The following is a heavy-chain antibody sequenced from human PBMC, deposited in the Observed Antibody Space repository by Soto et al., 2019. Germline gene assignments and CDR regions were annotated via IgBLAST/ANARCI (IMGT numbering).Heavy chain of an antibody. J-gene: IGHJ3*02. D-gene: IGHD5-18*01. CDR3: ARHTAAPNDAFDI. Sequence: SETLSLTCTVSGGSISSYYWSWIRQPPGKGLEWIGYIYYSGSTNYNPSLKSRVTISVDTSKNQFSLKLSSVTAADTAVYYCARHTAAPNDAFDIWGQGTMVTVSS. V-gene: IGHV4-59*08. CDR1: GGSISSYY. CDR2: IYYSGST.